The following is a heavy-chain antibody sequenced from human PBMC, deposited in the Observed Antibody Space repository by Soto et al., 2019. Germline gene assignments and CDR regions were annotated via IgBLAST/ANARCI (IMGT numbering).Heavy chain of an antibody. CDR1: GFTFSGSA. CDR2: IRSKANSYAT. CDR3: TRLLRDGYNKRNGDYYYGMDV. J-gene: IGHJ6*02. D-gene: IGHD5-12*01. Sequence: EVQLVESGGGLVQPGGSLKLSCAASGFTFSGSAMHWVRQASGKGLEWVGRIRSKANSYATAYAASVKGRFTISRDDSKNTAYLQMNSLKTEDTGVYYCTRLLRDGYNKRNGDYYYGMDVWGQGTTVTVSS. V-gene: IGHV3-73*02.